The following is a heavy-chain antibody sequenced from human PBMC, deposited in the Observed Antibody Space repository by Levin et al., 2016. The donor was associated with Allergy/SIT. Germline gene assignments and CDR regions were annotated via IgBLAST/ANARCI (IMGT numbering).Heavy chain of an antibody. Sequence: VRQMPGKGLEWMGGIIPIFGTANYAQKFQGRVTITADESTSTAYMELSSLRSEDTAVYYCAREGVLMVYATWFDPWGQGTLVTVSS. CDR2: IIPIFGTA. V-gene: IGHV1-69*01. D-gene: IGHD2-8*01. J-gene: IGHJ5*02. CDR3: AREGVLMVYATWFDP.